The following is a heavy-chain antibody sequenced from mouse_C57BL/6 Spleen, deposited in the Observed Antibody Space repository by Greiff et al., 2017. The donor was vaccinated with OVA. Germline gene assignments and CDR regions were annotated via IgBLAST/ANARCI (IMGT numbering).Heavy chain of an antibody. J-gene: IGHJ3*01. D-gene: IGHD2-1*01. Sequence: VQLQQSGPELVKPGASVKISCKASGYAFSSSWMNWVKQRPGKGLEWIGRIYPGDGDTNYNGKFKGKATLTADKSSSTAYMQLSSLTSEDSAVYFCAREGYGNYKAWFAYWGQGTLVTVSA. CDR3: AREGYGNYKAWFAY. V-gene: IGHV1-82*01. CDR2: IYPGDGDT. CDR1: GYAFSSSW.